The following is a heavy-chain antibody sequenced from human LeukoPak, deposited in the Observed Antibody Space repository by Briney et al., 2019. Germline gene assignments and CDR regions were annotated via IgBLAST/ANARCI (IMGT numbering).Heavy chain of an antibody. D-gene: IGHD3-10*01. Sequence: SETLSLTCAVHGGSFSGFYWTWMRQPPGKGPEWIGEIFDGGRTNYNPSLKSRVTISGDTSKNQFSLKLSSVTAADTAVYYCARLVSTGSGDRFDYWSQGTLVPVSS. CDR3: ARLVSTGSGDRFDY. CDR2: IFDGGRT. V-gene: IGHV4-34*12. J-gene: IGHJ4*02. CDR1: GGSFSGFY.